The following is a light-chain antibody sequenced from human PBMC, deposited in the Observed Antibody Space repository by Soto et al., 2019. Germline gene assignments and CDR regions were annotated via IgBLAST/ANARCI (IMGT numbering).Light chain of an antibody. CDR1: QDIKNY. CDR3: HHYARLPPLS. CDR2: DAS. V-gene: IGKV1-33*01. Sequence: DIQMTQSPSSLSASVGDRVTITCQARQDIKNYLNWYQQKPGKAPNLLIYDASNLKTGVPSRFIGSGSATHFTFTISSLQPEDIATYYCHHYARLPPLSFGGGTKVEIK. J-gene: IGKJ4*01.